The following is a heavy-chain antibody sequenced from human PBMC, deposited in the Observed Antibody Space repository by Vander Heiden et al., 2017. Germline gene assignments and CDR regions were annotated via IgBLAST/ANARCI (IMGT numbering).Heavy chain of an antibody. V-gene: IGHV3-48*01. Sequence: EVQLVESGGGLVQPGGSLRLSCAAPGFTFGSYRMNWVRLAPGKGLEWVSYISSSSSTIYYADSVKGRFTISRDNAKNSLYLQMNSLRAEDTAVYYCATLGYYYYYGMDVWGQGTTVTVSS. CDR3: ATLGYYYYYGMDV. CDR1: GFTFGSYR. J-gene: IGHJ6*02. CDR2: ISSSSSTI. D-gene: IGHD3-16*01.